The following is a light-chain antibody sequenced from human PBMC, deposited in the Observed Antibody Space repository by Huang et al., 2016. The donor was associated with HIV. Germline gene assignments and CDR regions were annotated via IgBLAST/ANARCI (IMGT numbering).Light chain of an antibody. V-gene: IGKV1-12*01. CDR2: SAS. J-gene: IGKJ5*01. CDR1: QDISIW. CDR3: LQADISPRS. Sequence: DIQMTQSPSSVSASEGDTVTITCRASQDISIWLAWYQQKPREAPTLLIHSASILVSGVPSRFSGSGSGTNFSLTINGLRPDEFATYYCLQADISPRSFGQGTRLDIQ.